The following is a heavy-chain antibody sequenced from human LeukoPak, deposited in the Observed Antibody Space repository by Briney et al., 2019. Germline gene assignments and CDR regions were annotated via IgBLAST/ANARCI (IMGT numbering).Heavy chain of an antibody. J-gene: IGHJ4*02. Sequence: PSETLSLTCTVSGGSISSYYWSWLRQPPGKGXXXIVYIYYSGSTNSNPSLKSRVTISVDTSKNQFSLKLSSVTAADTAVYYCARSGYSYGYKDYWGQGTLVTVSS. CDR2: IYYSGST. CDR1: GGSISSYY. V-gene: IGHV4-59*01. D-gene: IGHD5-18*01. CDR3: ARSGYSYGYKDY.